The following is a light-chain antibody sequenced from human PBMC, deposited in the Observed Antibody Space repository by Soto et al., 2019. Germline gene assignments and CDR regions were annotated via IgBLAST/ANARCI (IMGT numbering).Light chain of an antibody. J-gene: IGLJ1*01. CDR1: SSNIGAGYD. CDR3: SSYTSSSTV. CDR2: GSN. V-gene: IGLV1-40*01. Sequence: QSVLTQPPSVSGAPGQTVKISCTGSSSNIGAGYDVHWYQQLPGTAPKLLIYGSNSRPSGVPDRFSGSKSGTSASLAITGLQAEDEADYYCSSYTSSSTVFGTGTKLTVL.